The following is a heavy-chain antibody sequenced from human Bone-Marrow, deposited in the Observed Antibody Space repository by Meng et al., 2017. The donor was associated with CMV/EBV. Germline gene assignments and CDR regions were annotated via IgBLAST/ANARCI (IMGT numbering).Heavy chain of an antibody. CDR2: IKQDGSEK. Sequence: GESLKISCAASGFTFSSYWMSWVRQAPGKGLEWVANIKQDGSEKYYVDSVKGRFTISRDNAKNSMYLQMNSLRVEDTAVYYCAFSSGWYTNYWGQGTLATVSS. D-gene: IGHD6-19*01. CDR1: GFTFSSYW. J-gene: IGHJ4*02. V-gene: IGHV3-7*01. CDR3: AFSSGWYTNY.